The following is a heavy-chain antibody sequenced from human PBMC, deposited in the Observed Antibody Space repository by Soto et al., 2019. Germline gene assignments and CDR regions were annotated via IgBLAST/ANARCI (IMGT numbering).Heavy chain of an antibody. CDR1: GFTFSSYW. CDR3: ARDDTGGYILKKYYYYYGMDV. CDR2: IKQDGSEK. J-gene: IGHJ6*02. V-gene: IGHV3-7*03. Sequence: GGSLRLSCAASGFTFSSYWMSWVRQAPGRGLEWVANIKQDGSEKYYVDSVKGRFTISRDNAKNSLYLQMNSLRAEDTAVYYCARDDTGGYILKKYYYYYGMDVWGQGTTVTVYS. D-gene: IGHD3-16*02.